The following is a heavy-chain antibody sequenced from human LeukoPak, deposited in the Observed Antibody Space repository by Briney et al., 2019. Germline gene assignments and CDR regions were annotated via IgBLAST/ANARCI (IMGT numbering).Heavy chain of an antibody. D-gene: IGHD5-24*01. CDR1: GGSFSGYY. V-gene: IGHV4-34*01. Sequence: SETLSLTCAVYGGSFSGYYWSWIRQPPGKGLEWIGEINHSGSTNYNPSLKSRVTISVDTSKNQFSLKLSSVTAADTAVYYCARVGVEFDLDYWGQGTLVTVSS. CDR2: INHSGST. CDR3: ARVGVEFDLDY. J-gene: IGHJ4*02.